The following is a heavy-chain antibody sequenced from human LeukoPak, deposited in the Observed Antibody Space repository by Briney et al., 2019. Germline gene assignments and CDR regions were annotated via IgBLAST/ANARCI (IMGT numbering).Heavy chain of an antibody. V-gene: IGHV4-59*01. Sequence: SETLSLTCTVSGGSISSYYWSWIRQPPGKGLEWIGYIYYSGSTNYNPSLKSRVTISVDTSKNQFSLKLSSVTAADTAVYYCARDGRGGATGDYWGQGTLVTVSS. D-gene: IGHD1-26*01. CDR1: GGSISSYY. CDR3: ARDGRGGATGDY. J-gene: IGHJ4*02. CDR2: IYYSGST.